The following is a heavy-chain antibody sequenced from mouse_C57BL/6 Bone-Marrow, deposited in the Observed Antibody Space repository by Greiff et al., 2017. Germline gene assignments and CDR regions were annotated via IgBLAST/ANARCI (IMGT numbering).Heavy chain of an antibody. Sequence: QVQLQQPGAELVKPGASVKLSCKASGYTFTSYWMRWVKQRPGQGLEWIGMIHPNSGSTNYNEKFTSKATLTVDKSSSTSYMQTSSLASEDSAVYDCASEGGSSAWFAYWGQGTLVTVSA. D-gene: IGHD1-1*01. CDR3: ASEGGSSAWFAY. J-gene: IGHJ3*01. CDR1: GYTFTSYW. V-gene: IGHV1-64*01. CDR2: IHPNSGST.